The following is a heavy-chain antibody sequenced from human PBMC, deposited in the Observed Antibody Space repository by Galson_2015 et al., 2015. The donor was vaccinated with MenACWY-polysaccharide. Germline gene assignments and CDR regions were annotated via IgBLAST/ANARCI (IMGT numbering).Heavy chain of an antibody. CDR3: ARVDCTGPTCSSAH. CDR1: GGTFSDYG. V-gene: IGHV1-69*04. Sequence: SVKVSCKASGGTFSDYGFGWVRQAPGQGLEWMGRIIPIAGMVNYAQKFQGRVTITADRSTSTAPLERNSLTSEDTAVYFCARVDCTGPTCSSAHWGQGTRVTVSS. D-gene: IGHD2-8*02. CDR2: IIPIAGMV. J-gene: IGHJ4*02.